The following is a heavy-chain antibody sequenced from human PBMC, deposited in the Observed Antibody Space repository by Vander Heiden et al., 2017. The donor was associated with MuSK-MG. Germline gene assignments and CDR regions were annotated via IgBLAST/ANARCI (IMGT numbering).Heavy chain of an antibody. CDR1: GWTASSNY. D-gene: IGHD3-22*01. Sequence: EVQLVESGGGVVQPGGSLRLACAASGWTASSNYIRWVRHAPGKWLELVSVIYRRGRKYYADAGKCRFTISRDNSKNTLYRQITSMSAEATAVYCFAIEEDDDVSSGYQYWGHVTMVTVYS. J-gene: IGHJ4*03. CDR3: AIEEDDDVSSGYQY. V-gene: IGHV3-66*01. CDR2: IYRRGRK.